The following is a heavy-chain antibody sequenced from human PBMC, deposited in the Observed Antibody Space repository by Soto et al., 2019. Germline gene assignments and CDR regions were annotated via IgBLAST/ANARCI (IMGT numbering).Heavy chain of an antibody. CDR3: ASYAAAGTSNYYYYGMDV. D-gene: IGHD6-13*01. CDR2: ISAYNGNT. Sequence: QVQLVQSGAEVKKPGASVKVSCKASGYTFTSYGISWVRQAPGQGLEWMGWISAYNGNTNYAQKLQGRVTMTTDTSTSTAYMELRSLRSDDTAVYYCASYAAAGTSNYYYYGMDVWGQGTTVTVSS. CDR1: GYTFTSYG. J-gene: IGHJ6*02. V-gene: IGHV1-18*01.